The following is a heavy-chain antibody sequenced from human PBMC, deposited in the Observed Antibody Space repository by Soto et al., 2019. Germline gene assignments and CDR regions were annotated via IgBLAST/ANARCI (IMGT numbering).Heavy chain of an antibody. J-gene: IGHJ4*02. CDR3: TSRPSGMTYHAVFDF. CDR2: IKPDGSET. Sequence: VESLRLSCAASGLTFSGHWMTWVRQTPGEGLQWVAAIKPDGSETFYVDSVKGRFTISRDNARNSLFLQMDSLRAEDTAVYYCTSRPSGMTYHAVFDFWGQGTLVTVSS. V-gene: IGHV3-7*03. D-gene: IGHD2-21*02. CDR1: GLTFSGHW.